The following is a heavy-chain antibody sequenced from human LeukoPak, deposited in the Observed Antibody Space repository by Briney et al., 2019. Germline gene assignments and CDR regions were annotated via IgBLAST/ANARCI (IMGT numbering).Heavy chain of an antibody. V-gene: IGHV4-39*07. D-gene: IGHD6-19*01. CDR3: ARDFDGFSGWVPFDY. Sequence: SETLSLTCTVSGGSISSSSYYWGWIRQPPGKGLEWIGSIYYSGSTYYNPSLKSRVTISVDTSKNQFSLKLSSVTAADTAVYCCARDFDGFSGWVPFDYWGQGTLVTVSS. CDR2: IYYSGST. J-gene: IGHJ4*02. CDR1: GGSISSSSYY.